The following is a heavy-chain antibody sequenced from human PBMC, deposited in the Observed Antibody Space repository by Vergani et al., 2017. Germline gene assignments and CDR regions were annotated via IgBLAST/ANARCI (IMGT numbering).Heavy chain of an antibody. CDR2: SYYSGLT. Sequence: QLQLQQSGPGLVKPSETLFLTCTVSADSISSGSYYWGWIRQPPGKSLEWIGRSYYSGLTYYNPSLKSRVAISVDASKNQFSLKVTSVTAADTAVYFCARQRPGSGWSPGDFDDWGQGILVTVSS. V-gene: IGHV4-39*01. CDR1: ADSISSGSYY. CDR3: ARQRPGSGWSPGDFDD. D-gene: IGHD6-19*01. J-gene: IGHJ4*02.